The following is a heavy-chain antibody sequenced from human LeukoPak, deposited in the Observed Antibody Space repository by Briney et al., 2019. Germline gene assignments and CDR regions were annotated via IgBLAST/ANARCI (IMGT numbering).Heavy chain of an antibody. D-gene: IGHD2-2*01. CDR1: GFTFSSYV. CDR2: ISYDGSNK. CDR3: ARAGCSSTSCYVWGNWFDP. Sequence: GGSLRLSCTASGFTFSSYVMHWVRQAPGKGLEWVAVISYDGSNKYYAGSVKGRFTISRDNSKNTLYLQMNSLRAEDTAVYYCARAGCSSTSCYVWGNWFDPWGQGTLVTVSS. V-gene: IGHV3-30*04. J-gene: IGHJ5*02.